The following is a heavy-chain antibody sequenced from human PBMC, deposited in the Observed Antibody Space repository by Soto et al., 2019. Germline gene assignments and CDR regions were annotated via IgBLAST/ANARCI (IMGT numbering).Heavy chain of an antibody. D-gene: IGHD6-19*01. CDR1: GGSFSGYY. J-gene: IGHJ5*02. CDR3: AREGLAGWFDP. V-gene: IGHV4-59*01. CDR2: IYYSGST. Sequence: SETLSLTCAVYGGSFSGYYWSWIRQPPGKGLEWIGYIYYSGSTNYNPSLKSRVTISVDTSKNQFSLKLSSVTAADTAVYYCAREGLAGWFDPWGQGTLVTVSS.